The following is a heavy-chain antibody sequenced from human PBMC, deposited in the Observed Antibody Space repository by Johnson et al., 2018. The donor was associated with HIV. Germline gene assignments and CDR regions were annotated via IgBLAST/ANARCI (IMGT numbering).Heavy chain of an antibody. Sequence: QVQLVESGGGVVQPGRSLRLSCAASGFTFSSYAMHWVRQAPGKGLKWVAVIWYDGSNKNYTESVKGRFSISRDNSKNTLYLQMNSLRAEDTAVYYCARETVGGTMGGAFEIWGQGTMVTVAS. CDR2: IWYDGSNK. V-gene: IGHV3-30*04. CDR3: ARETVGGTMGGAFEI. CDR1: GFTFSSYA. J-gene: IGHJ3*02. D-gene: IGHD1-1*01.